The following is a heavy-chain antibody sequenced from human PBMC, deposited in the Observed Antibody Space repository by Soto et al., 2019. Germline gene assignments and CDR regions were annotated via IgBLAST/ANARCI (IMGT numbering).Heavy chain of an antibody. V-gene: IGHV3-30*03. J-gene: IGHJ4*02. CDR1: GFTFSDSG. CDR2: LANDGTFP. Sequence: QVQLVESGGGVVQPGGSLRLSCAASGFTFSDSGMHWVRQSPGEGLEWVAVLANDGTFPYHADSMKGRFTISRDNSKNTLYLEMDSLRPGDTAVYYCARSLGGSSWFPPDQWGQGTLVTVSS. CDR3: ARSLGGSSWFPPDQ. D-gene: IGHD6-13*01.